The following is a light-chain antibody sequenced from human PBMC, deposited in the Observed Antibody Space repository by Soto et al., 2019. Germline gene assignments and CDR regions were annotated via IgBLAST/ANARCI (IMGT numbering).Light chain of an antibody. V-gene: IGLV2-14*01. CDR3: ISYTVSRSYV. CDR1: SSDIGTYDH. J-gene: IGLJ1*01. CDR2: SVS. Sequence: QSALTQPASVSGSPGQSITISCSGTSSDIGTYDHVAWFQQFPGKTPKLMIYSVSNRPSGVSYRFSGSKSGNTASLTISGLQAEDEADYYCISYTVSRSYVFGTGTNVTVL.